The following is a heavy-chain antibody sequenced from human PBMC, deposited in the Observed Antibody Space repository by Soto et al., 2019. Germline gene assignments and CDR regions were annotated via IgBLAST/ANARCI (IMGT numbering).Heavy chain of an antibody. Sequence: EVQLLESRGGLVQPGGSLRLSCAASGFSFDTYAMSRFTMSCVRQVPGKGLEWVSSISGSGGKAYYANAVKGRFTISRDNSKNTLHLEMNSLSSEDPAFYYCAKDRGGFAGGWEYFDFWGQGALVTVSS. CDR1: GFSFDTYA. D-gene: IGHD6-19*01. CDR2: ISGSGGKA. CDR3: AKDRGGFAGGWEYFDF. J-gene: IGHJ4*02. V-gene: IGHV3-23*01.